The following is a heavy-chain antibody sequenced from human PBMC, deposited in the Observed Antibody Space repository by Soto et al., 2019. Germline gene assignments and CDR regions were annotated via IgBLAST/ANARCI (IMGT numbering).Heavy chain of an antibody. CDR2: IYYSGST. D-gene: IGHD3-22*01. Sequence: SETLSLTCTVSGGSISSGGYYWSWIRQHPGKGLEWIGYIYYSGSTYYNPSLKSRVTISVDTSKNQFSLKLSSVTAADTAVYYCARSGRGIYDSSGLLDYWGQGTLVTVSS. J-gene: IGHJ4*02. CDR3: ARSGRGIYDSSGLLDY. V-gene: IGHV4-31*03. CDR1: GGSISSGGYY.